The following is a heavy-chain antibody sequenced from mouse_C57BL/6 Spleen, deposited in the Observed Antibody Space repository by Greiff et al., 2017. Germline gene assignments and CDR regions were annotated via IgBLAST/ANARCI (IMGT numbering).Heavy chain of an antibody. CDR2: IYPGSGNT. CDR3: ASPLYYGSTYYFDY. Sequence: VQLVESGPELVKPGASVKISCKASGYTFTDYYINWVKQRPGQGLEWIGWIYPGSGNTKYNEKFKGKATLTVDTSSSTAYMQLSSLTSEDSAVYFCASPLYYGSTYYFDYWGQGTTLTVSS. V-gene: IGHV1-84*01. CDR1: GYTFTDYY. J-gene: IGHJ2*01. D-gene: IGHD1-1*01.